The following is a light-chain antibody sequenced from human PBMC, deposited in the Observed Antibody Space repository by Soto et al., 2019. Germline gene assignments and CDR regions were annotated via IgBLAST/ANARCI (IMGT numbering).Light chain of an antibody. V-gene: IGKV1-5*03. CDR1: QSISTW. CDR3: QQYFSSPWT. CDR2: KAS. J-gene: IGKJ1*01. Sequence: DIQMTQSPSTLSASVGDGVSITCRASQSISTWLAWYQQKPGKAPKLLIYKASSLESGVPSRFSGSRSGTEFTLTISSLQPDDCATYYCQQYFSSPWTFGQGTKVEVK.